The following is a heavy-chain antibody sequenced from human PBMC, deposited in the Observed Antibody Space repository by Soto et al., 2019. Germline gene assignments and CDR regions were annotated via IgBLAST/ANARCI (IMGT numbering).Heavy chain of an antibody. CDR1: GFTVSNTY. V-gene: IGHV3-53*01. CDR2: IYTAGGT. CDR3: ARALPVAKGGFDH. D-gene: IGHD2-2*01. J-gene: IGHJ5*02. Sequence: GGSLRLSCAVSGFTVSNTYMTWVRQPPGEGLECVSVIYTAGGTNNADSVKGRFIISRDNSKNTLYLQMNSLRAEDTAVYYCARALPVAKGGFDHWGQGTLVTVSS.